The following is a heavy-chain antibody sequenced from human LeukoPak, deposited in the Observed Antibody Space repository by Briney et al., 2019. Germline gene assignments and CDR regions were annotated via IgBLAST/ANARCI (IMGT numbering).Heavy chain of an antibody. Sequence: ASVKVSCKASGYTFTGYYMHWVRQAPGQGLEWMGWINPNSGGTKYEQRFQGRVIMTRDTSINTAYMEMRWLKSDDTAVYYCARLGATTYDYWGQGTLVTVSS. CDR2: INPNSGGT. CDR1: GYTFTGYY. J-gene: IGHJ4*02. D-gene: IGHD1-26*01. V-gene: IGHV1-2*02. CDR3: ARLGATTYDY.